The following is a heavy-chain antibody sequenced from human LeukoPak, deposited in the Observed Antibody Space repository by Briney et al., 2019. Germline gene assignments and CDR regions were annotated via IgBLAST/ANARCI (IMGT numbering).Heavy chain of an antibody. D-gene: IGHD1-26*01. CDR3: XRLVGATNPGGY. CDR1: GGSFSGYY. Sequence: PSETLSLTCAVYGGSFSGYYWSWIRQPPGKGLEWIGEINHSGSTNYNPSLKSRVTISVDTSKNQFSLKLSSVTAADTAVYYCXRLVGATNPGGYWGQGTLVTVSS. CDR2: INHSGST. V-gene: IGHV4-34*01. J-gene: IGHJ4*02.